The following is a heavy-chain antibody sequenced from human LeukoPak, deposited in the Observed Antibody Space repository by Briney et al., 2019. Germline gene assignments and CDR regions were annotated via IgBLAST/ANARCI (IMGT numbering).Heavy chain of an antibody. Sequence: SETLSLTCTVSGGSISRYYWSWIRQPAGKGLEWIGRVYTSGSTNYNPSLKSRVTMSVDTSKNQFSVKLSSVTAADTAVYYCARAAYGSSGYYRDWEDAFDIWGQGTMVTVSS. CDR3: ARAAYGSSGYYRDWEDAFDI. CDR2: VYTSGST. J-gene: IGHJ3*02. V-gene: IGHV4-4*07. D-gene: IGHD3-22*01. CDR1: GGSISRYY.